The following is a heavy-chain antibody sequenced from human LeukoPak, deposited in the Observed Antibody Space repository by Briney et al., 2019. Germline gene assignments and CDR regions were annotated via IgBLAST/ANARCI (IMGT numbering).Heavy chain of an antibody. Sequence: GGSLSLSCAVSGFSISNYWMTWVRQAPGKGLEWLANIKQDGSEKYYADSAKGRFTISRDNAKNSLYLQMNSLRAEDTAVYYCARMGGGGYYFDYWGQGTLVTVSS. CDR1: GFSISNYW. D-gene: IGHD1-26*01. J-gene: IGHJ4*02. CDR2: IKQDGSEK. CDR3: ARMGGGGYYFDY. V-gene: IGHV3-7*02.